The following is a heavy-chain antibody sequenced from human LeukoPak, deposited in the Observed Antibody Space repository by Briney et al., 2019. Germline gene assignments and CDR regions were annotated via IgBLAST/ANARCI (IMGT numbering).Heavy chain of an antibody. Sequence: PGGSLRLSCAASGFTFSSYAMHWVRQAPGKGLEWVAVISYDGSNKYYADSVKGRFTISRDNSKNTLYLQMNSLRAEDTAVYYCAKAGRGVVVAASFHFDYWGQGTLVTVSS. D-gene: IGHD2-15*01. CDR3: AKAGRGVVVAASFHFDY. CDR2: ISYDGSNK. J-gene: IGHJ4*02. CDR1: GFTFSSYA. V-gene: IGHV3-30*04.